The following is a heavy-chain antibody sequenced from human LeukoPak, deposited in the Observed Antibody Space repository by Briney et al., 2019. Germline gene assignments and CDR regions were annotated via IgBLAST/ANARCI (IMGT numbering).Heavy chain of an antibody. CDR3: AKGPRASGWTYFDY. D-gene: IGHD6-19*01. Sequence: GGSLRLSCAASGFTISNAWMSWVRQAPGKGLEWVSVIYSGGSTYYADSVKGRFTISRHNSKNTLYLQMNSLRAEDTAVYYCAKGPRASGWTYFDYWGQGTLVTVSS. V-gene: IGHV3-53*04. CDR2: IYSGGST. CDR1: GFTISNAW. J-gene: IGHJ4*02.